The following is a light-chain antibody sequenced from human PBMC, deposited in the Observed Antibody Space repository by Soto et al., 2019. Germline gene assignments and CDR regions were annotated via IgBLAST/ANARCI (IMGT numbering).Light chain of an antibody. J-gene: IGLJ1*01. Sequence: QSALTQPASVSGSLGQSITLSCTGTSSDVGYYDYVSWYQQHPGKAPKLMIYEVTNRPSGISNRFSGSKSGNTASLTISGLQAEDEADYYCLSYTTSSTYVFGAGTKLTVL. CDR1: SSDVGYYDY. CDR3: LSYTTSSTYV. V-gene: IGLV2-14*01. CDR2: EVT.